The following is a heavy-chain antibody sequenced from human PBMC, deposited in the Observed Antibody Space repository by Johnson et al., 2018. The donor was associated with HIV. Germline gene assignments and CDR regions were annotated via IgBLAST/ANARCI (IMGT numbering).Heavy chain of an antibody. J-gene: IGHJ3*02. CDR3: AKDTIAAAALGAFDI. D-gene: IGHD6-13*01. CDR1: GFTFSSYA. CDR2: ISWNSGTI. V-gene: IGHV3-9*01. Sequence: VQLVESGGGVVQPGGSLRLSCAASGFTFSSYAMHWVRQPPGKGLEWVSGISWNSGTIGYADSVKGRFTISRDNAKNSLFLQMNSLRAEDTALYYCAKDTIAAAALGAFDIWGQGTMVTVSS.